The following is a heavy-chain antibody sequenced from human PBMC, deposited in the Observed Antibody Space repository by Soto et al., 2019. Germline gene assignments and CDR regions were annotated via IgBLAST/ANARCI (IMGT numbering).Heavy chain of an antibody. CDR1: GFTVSSNY. Sequence: GGSLRLSCAASGFTVSSNYMSWVRQAPGKGLEWVSYISSSSSTIYYADSVKGRFTISRDNAKNSLYLQMNSLRAEDTAVYYCARDGRGYDSSGYYWEFDDYWGQGTLVTVSS. CDR2: ISSSSSTI. J-gene: IGHJ4*02. D-gene: IGHD3-22*01. V-gene: IGHV3-48*01. CDR3: ARDGRGYDSSGYYWEFDDY.